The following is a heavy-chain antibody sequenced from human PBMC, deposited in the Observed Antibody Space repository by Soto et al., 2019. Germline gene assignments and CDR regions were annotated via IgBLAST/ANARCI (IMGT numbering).Heavy chain of an antibody. V-gene: IGHV3-11*05. D-gene: IGHD3-22*01. J-gene: IGHJ1*01. Sequence: GGSLRLSCAASGFTFSDYYLSWIRQAPGKGLEWVSYISISSSYTNYADSVKGRFTISRDNAKSSLYLQMNDLRAEDTAVYYCARDPDYYDSSGYYPEYFQHWGQGTLVTVSS. CDR2: ISISSSYT. CDR3: ARDPDYYDSSGYYPEYFQH. CDR1: GFTFSDYY.